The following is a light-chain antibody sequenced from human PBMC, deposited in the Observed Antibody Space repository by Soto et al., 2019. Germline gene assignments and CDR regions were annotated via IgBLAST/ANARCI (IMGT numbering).Light chain of an antibody. CDR3: QQYGYSRT. CDR2: DAS. J-gene: IGKJ1*01. V-gene: IGKV3D-15*01. Sequence: EIVMTQSPATLSVSPGERATLSCRASQSVSSNLAWYQQKPGLAPTLLISDASNRATGIPDRFDGSGSGTDFTLTISTLEPEDFAIYYCQQYGYSRTFGQGTKVDI. CDR1: QSVSSN.